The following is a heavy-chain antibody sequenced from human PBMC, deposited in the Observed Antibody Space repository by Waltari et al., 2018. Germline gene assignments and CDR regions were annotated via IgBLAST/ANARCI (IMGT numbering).Heavy chain of an antibody. Sequence: QVQLVQSGAEVKQPGASVTVSCKASGYSFADYFLHWVRQAPGQGLEWMGWINPDNGGKNYSQMFQGRLVLTRDTSINTAYMQLTSLTSDDTAVYYCARRTSSADAPWGQGTLVTVSS. CDR3: ARRTSSADAP. CDR1: GYSFADYF. CDR2: INPDNGGK. V-gene: IGHV1-2*02. J-gene: IGHJ5*02.